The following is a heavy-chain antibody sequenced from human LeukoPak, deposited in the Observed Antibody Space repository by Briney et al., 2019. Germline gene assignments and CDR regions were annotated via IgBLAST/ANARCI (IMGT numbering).Heavy chain of an antibody. CDR3: ARLRGASGRYDAFDI. J-gene: IGHJ3*02. V-gene: IGHV3-11*01. D-gene: IGHD3-10*01. CDR2: ISASATTI. CDR1: GFTFSDYY. Sequence: TGGSLRLSCAASGFTFSDYYMTWIRQAPVKGLEWVSYISASATTIYYADSVKGRFTISRDNAKNSLYLQMNSLRAEDTAVYYCARLRGASGRYDAFDIWGQGTMVTVSS.